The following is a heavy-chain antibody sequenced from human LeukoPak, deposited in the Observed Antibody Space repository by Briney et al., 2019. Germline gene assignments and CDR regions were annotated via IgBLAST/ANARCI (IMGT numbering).Heavy chain of an antibody. J-gene: IGHJ5*02. CDR2: ISGSGGST. CDR3: AIDPVGGVVVP. D-gene: IGHD2-15*01. CDR1: GFTFSSYA. Sequence: GGSLRLSCAASGFTFSSYAMSWVRQAPGKGLEWVSAISGSGGSTYYADSVKGRFTISRDNSKNTLYLQMNSLRAEDTAVYYCAIDPVGGVVVPWGQGTLVTVSS. V-gene: IGHV3-23*01.